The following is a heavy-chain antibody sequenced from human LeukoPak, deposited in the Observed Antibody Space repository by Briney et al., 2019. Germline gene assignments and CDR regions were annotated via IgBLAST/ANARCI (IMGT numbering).Heavy chain of an antibody. Sequence: GGSLRLSCAASGFTFSSYAMSWFRQAPGKGLEWVSAISGSGGSTYYADSVKGRFTISRDNSKNTLYLQMNSLRAEDTSVYYCAKLLEGMTTVTGDAFDIWGQGTMVTVSS. CDR1: GFTFSSYA. V-gene: IGHV3-23*01. J-gene: IGHJ3*02. D-gene: IGHD4-17*01. CDR2: ISGSGGST. CDR3: AKLLEGMTTVTGDAFDI.